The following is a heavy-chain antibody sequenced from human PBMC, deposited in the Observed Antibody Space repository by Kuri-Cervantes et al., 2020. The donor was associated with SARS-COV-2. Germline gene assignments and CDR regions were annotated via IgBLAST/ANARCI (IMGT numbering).Heavy chain of an antibody. CDR2: ISGSGGST. Sequence: GESLKISCAASGFTFSSYAMSWVRQAPGKGLEWVSAISGSGGSTYYADSVKGRFTISRDNSKNTLYLQMNSLRAEDTAVYYCARGWSSSWYGYYYYYYGMDVWGQGTTVTVSS. V-gene: IGHV3-23*01. CDR1: GFTFSSYA. CDR3: ARGWSSSWYGYYYYYYGMDV. D-gene: IGHD6-13*01. J-gene: IGHJ6*02.